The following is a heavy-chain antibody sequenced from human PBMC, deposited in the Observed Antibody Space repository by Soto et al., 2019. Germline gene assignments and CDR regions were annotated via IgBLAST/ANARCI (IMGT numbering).Heavy chain of an antibody. J-gene: IGHJ3*02. D-gene: IGHD3-10*01. Sequence: SSVQVSCKASGGTFSSYAISWVRQAPGQGLEWMGGIIPIFGTANYAQKFQGRVTITADESTSTAYMELSSLRSEDTAVYYCARAAREVRGVIGAFDIWGQGTMVTVAS. CDR2: IIPIFGTA. CDR1: GGTFSSYA. CDR3: ARAAREVRGVIGAFDI. V-gene: IGHV1-69*13.